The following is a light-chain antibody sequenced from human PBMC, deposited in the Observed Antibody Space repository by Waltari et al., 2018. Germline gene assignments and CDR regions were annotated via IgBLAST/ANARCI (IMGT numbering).Light chain of an antibody. J-gene: IGLJ2*01. V-gene: IGLV6-57*02. CDR1: GGGIDGRY. CDR2: KDN. CDR3: QYYDASSVV. Sequence: NFMLTQPHSMSESPGKTVTLSCTGNGGGIDGRYVQWYQQRPGSGPTLLIYKDNRRSSGVPDRFSGSIDSSSNSASLTISGLKTEDEADYYCQYYDASSVVFGGGTKLTVL.